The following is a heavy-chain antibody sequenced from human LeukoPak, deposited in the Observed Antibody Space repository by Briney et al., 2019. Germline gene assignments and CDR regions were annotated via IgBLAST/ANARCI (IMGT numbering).Heavy chain of an antibody. Sequence: GESLKISCKGSGFSFTNYWIGWVRQMPGKGLEWMGIIYPGDSDTRYSPSFQGQVTISADKSISTAYLHWSSLKASDTAMYYCARLLGYCSSSSCYTREYYFDYWGQGTLVTVSS. D-gene: IGHD2-2*02. CDR1: GFSFTNYW. CDR2: IYPGDSDT. J-gene: IGHJ4*02. CDR3: ARLLGYCSSSSCYTREYYFDY. V-gene: IGHV5-51*01.